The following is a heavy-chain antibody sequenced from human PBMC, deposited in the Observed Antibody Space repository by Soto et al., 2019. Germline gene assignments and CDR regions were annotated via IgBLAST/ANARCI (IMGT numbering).Heavy chain of an antibody. D-gene: IGHD1-26*01. Sequence: ASVKVSCKASGYTFTSYYMHWVRQAPGQGLEWMGIINPSGGSTRYAQKLQGRVTMTTDTSTSTAYMELRSLRSDDTAVYYCARNSGSSARYAFDIWGQGTMVTVSS. J-gene: IGHJ3*02. V-gene: IGHV1-46*01. CDR3: ARNSGSSARYAFDI. CDR1: GYTFTSYY. CDR2: INPSGGST.